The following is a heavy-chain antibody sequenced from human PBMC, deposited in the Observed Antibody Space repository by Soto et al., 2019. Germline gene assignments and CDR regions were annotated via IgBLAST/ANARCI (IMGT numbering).Heavy chain of an antibody. D-gene: IGHD6-13*01. CDR2: IWYDGSNK. V-gene: IGHV3-33*01. CDR3: ARNYLEAAAGTPYYYGMDV. CDR1: GFTFSSYG. Sequence: GGSLRLSCAASGFTFSSYGMHWVRQAPGKGLEWVAVIWYDGSNKYYADSVKGRFTISRDNSKNTLYLQMNSLRAEDTAVYYCARNYLEAAAGTPYYYGMDVWGQGTTVTVSS. J-gene: IGHJ6*02.